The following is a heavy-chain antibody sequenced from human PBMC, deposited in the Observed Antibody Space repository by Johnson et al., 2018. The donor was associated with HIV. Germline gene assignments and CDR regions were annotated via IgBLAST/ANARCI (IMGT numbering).Heavy chain of an antibody. CDR2: ISYDGSNK. CDR1: GFTFSSYG. D-gene: IGHD5-18*01. CDR3: ARDGRDMVTRGAFDI. Sequence: QVQLVESGGGVVQPGRSLRLSCAASGFTFSSYGMHWVRQAPGKGLEWVAVISYDGSNKYYADSVKGRFTISRDNSKNTRYLQMNSLRPEDTAVYYCARDGRDMVTRGAFDIWGQGTVVTVSS. V-gene: IGHV3-30*03. J-gene: IGHJ3*02.